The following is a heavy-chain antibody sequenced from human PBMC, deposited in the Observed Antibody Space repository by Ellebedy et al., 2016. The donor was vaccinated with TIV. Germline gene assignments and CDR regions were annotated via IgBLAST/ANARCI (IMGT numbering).Heavy chain of an antibody. CDR3: ASRTRGDYPYFDF. CDR2: IYSGGTT. V-gene: IGHV3-53*01. Sequence: GGSLRLSCAASGFRVSRQYMSWVRQAQEKGLEWVSLIYSGGTTYYADSVKGRFTISRANSKNTLYLQMNSLRAEDTALYYCASRTRGDYPYFDFWGQGTLVTVSS. CDR1: GFRVSRQY. J-gene: IGHJ4*02. D-gene: IGHD4-17*01.